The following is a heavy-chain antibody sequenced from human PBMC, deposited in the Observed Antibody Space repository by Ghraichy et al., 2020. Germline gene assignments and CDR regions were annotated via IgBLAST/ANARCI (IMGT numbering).Heavy chain of an antibody. D-gene: IGHD1-1*01. CDR3: ARDGGNWALDY. J-gene: IGHJ4*02. V-gene: IGHV3-53*01. CDR1: GFTINRNY. CDR2: IYSGGST. Sequence: GGSLRLSCAASGFTINRNYMTWVRQAPGKGLEWVSVIYSGGSTYYADSVKGRFTISRDNSKNTLYLEMNSLRPEDTAVYFCARDGGNWALDYWGRGTLVTVSS.